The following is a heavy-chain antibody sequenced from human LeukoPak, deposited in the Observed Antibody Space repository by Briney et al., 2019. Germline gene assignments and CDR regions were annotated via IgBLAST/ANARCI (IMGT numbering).Heavy chain of an antibody. CDR2: IKQDGSEK. Sequence: GGSLRLSCAASEFIFRGYWMNWVRQAPGKGLEWVANIKQDGSEKQYVDSVRGRFTISRDNAKNSLYLQMNSLRVEDAAVYYCARDGFVGAADYWGQGTLVTVSS. V-gene: IGHV3-7*01. CDR3: ARDGFVGAADY. J-gene: IGHJ4*02. D-gene: IGHD6-13*01. CDR1: EFIFRGYW.